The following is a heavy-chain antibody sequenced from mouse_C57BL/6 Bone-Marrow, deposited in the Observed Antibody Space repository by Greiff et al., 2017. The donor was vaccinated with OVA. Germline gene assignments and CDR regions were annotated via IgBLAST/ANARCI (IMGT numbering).Heavy chain of an antibody. V-gene: IGHV1-53*01. CDR1: GYTFTSYW. D-gene: IGHD2-3*01. J-gene: IGHJ2*01. CDR2: INPSNGGT. CDR3: ARGGGWLLPYYFDY. Sequence: VQLQQSGTELVKPGASVKLSCKASGYTFTSYWMHWVKQRPGQGLEWIGNINPSNGGTNYNEKFKSKATLTVDKSSSTAYMQLSSLTSEDSAVYYCARGGGWLLPYYFDYWGQGTTLTVSS.